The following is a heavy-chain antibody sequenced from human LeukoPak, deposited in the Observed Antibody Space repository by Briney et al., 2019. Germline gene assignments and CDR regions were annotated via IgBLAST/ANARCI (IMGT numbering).Heavy chain of an antibody. CDR3: AKDGDDGYSSSWYNWFDP. D-gene: IGHD6-13*01. CDR1: GFKFDNYA. CDR2: ISYDGSNK. J-gene: IGHJ5*02. Sequence: PGGSLRLSCAGSGFKFDNYAMSGARQAPGKGLEWVAVISYDGSNKYYADSVKGRFTISRDNSKNTLYLQMNSLRAEDTAVYYCAKDGDDGYSSSWYNWFDPWGQGTLVTVSS. V-gene: IGHV3-30*18.